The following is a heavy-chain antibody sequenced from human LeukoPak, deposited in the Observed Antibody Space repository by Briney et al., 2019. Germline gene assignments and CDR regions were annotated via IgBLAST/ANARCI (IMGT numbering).Heavy chain of an antibody. CDR1: GYTFTGYY. CDR2: INPNSGGT. D-gene: IGHD6-6*01. CDR3: ASSRQLVGWDYYYYGMDV. V-gene: IGHV1-2*02. J-gene: IGHJ6*02. Sequence: ASVKVSCKASGYTFTGYYMHWVRQAPGQGLEWMGWINPNSGGTNYAQKFQGRVTMTRDTSISTAYMELSRLRSDDTAVYYCASSRQLVGWDYYYYGMDVWGQGTTVTVSS.